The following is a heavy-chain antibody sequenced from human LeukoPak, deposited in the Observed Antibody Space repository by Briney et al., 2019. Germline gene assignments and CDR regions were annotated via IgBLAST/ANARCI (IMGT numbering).Heavy chain of an antibody. J-gene: IGHJ6*03. Sequence: PGGSLRLSCAASGFTFSSYAMNWVRQAPGKGLEWVSAISGSGGSTYYADSVKGRFTISRDNSKNSLYLQMNSLRAEDTAVYYCAGLRSKYYYDSSRSGSPGYYYYYMDVWGKGTTVTVSS. V-gene: IGHV3-23*01. CDR3: AGLRSKYYYDSSRSGSPGYYYYYMDV. D-gene: IGHD3-22*01. CDR2: ISGSGGST. CDR1: GFTFSSYA.